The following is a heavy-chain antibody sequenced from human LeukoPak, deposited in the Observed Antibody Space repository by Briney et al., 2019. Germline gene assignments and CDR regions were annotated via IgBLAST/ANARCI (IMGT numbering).Heavy chain of an antibody. D-gene: IGHD3-10*02. CDR2: ISYDGSNK. CDR3: AELGITMIGGV. J-gene: IGHJ6*04. V-gene: IGHV3-30*04. CDR1: GFTFSSYP. Sequence: GGSLRLSCAASGFTFSSYPMHWVRQAPGKGVDWLAVISYDGSNKYYADSVKGRFTISRDNAKNSLYLQMNSLRAEDTAVYYCAELGITMIGGVWGKGTTVTISS.